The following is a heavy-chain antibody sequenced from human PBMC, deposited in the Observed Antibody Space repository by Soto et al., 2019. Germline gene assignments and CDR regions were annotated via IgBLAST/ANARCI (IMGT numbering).Heavy chain of an antibody. J-gene: IGHJ6*02. V-gene: IGHV4-31*03. Sequence: SETLSLTCTVSGGSISSGGYYWSWIRQHPGKGLEWIGYIYYSGSTYSNPSLKSRVTISVDTSKTQFSLKLSSVTGADTAVYYCARANILTGYYNYYYYGMDVWGQGTTVTVSS. CDR1: GGSISSGGYY. CDR2: IYYSGST. D-gene: IGHD3-9*01. CDR3: ARANILTGYYNYYYYGMDV.